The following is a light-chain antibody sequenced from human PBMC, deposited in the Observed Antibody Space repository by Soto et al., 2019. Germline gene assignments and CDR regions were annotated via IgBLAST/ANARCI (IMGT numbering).Light chain of an antibody. CDR3: QESITAPLT. CDR2: AAS. J-gene: IGKJ4*01. CDR1: KTINNY. Sequence: DIQMTQSPSSLSASVGDRVTITCRASKTINNYLNWYQQKPGKAPKLLIYAASSLQSGVPSRFSGSGSGTDVTLTISSLQAEDSATYFCQESITAPLTFGGGTKVEVK. V-gene: IGKV1-39*01.